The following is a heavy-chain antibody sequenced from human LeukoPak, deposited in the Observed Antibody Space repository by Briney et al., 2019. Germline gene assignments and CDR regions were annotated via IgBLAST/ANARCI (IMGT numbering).Heavy chain of an antibody. CDR2: INPSGGST. J-gene: IGHJ4*02. V-gene: IGHV1-46*01. D-gene: IGHD2/OR15-2a*01. Sequence: ASVKASCKASGYTFTSYYMHWVRQAPGQGLEWMGIINPSGGSTSYAQKFQGRVTMTRDTSTSTVYMELSSLRSEDTVVYYCARDPTPEYLHAQALYYFDYWGQGTLVTVSS. CDR1: GYTFTSYY. CDR3: ARDPTPEYLHAQALYYFDY.